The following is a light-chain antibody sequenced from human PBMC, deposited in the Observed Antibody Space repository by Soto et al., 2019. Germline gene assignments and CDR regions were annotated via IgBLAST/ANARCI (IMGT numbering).Light chain of an antibody. V-gene: IGKV3-11*01. Sequence: EIVLTQSPGTLSLSPGERATLSCRASQSVPSTYLAWYQQRPGQAPRLLIYDASNRATGIPARFSGSGSGTDFTLTISSLEPEDFAVYYCQQRSNWPTFGGGTKVDIK. CDR2: DAS. CDR3: QQRSNWPT. J-gene: IGKJ4*01. CDR1: QSVPSTY.